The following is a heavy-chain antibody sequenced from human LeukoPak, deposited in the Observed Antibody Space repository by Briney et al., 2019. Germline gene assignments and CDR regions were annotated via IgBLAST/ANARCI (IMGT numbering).Heavy chain of an antibody. CDR3: ARDRGGYYDSSGYYEGY. CDR1: GYAFINYA. Sequence: ASVKVSCKASGYAFINYAISWVRQAPGQGLEWMGWISTYNGNTDYAQKFQGRVTMTTDTSTSTAYMELRSLRSDDTAVYYCARDRGGYYDSSGYYEGYWGQGTLVTVSS. CDR2: ISTYNGNT. J-gene: IGHJ4*02. V-gene: IGHV1-18*01. D-gene: IGHD3-22*01.